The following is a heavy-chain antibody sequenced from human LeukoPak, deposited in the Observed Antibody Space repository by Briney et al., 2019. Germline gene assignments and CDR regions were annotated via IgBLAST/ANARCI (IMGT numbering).Heavy chain of an antibody. CDR3: AKSIGYCSDTSCYFFDN. CDR1: GFTFSTYA. D-gene: IGHD2-2*01. V-gene: IGHV3-23*01. Sequence: GGSLRLSCAASGFTFSTYAMSWVRQAPGKGLEWVSAIGGSGDSTYYADSVRGRFTISRDNSKNTLSLQMNSLGAEDTAVYYCAKSIGYCSDTSCYFFDNWGQGTLVTVSS. CDR2: IGGSGDST. J-gene: IGHJ4*02.